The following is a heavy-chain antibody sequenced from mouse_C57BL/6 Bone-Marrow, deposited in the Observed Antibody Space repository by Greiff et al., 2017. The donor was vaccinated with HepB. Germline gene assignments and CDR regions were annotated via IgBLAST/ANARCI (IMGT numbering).Heavy chain of an antibody. V-gene: IGHV1-54*01. CDR2: INPGSGGT. CDR1: GYAFTNYL. CDR3: ARRTPFVDAMDY. J-gene: IGHJ4*01. Sequence: QVQLQHSGAELVRPGTSVKVSCKASGYAFTNYLIEWVKQRPGQGLEWIGVINPGSGGTNYNEKFKGKATLTADKSSSTAYMQLSSLTSEDSAVYFCARRTPFVDAMDYWGQGTSVTVSS.